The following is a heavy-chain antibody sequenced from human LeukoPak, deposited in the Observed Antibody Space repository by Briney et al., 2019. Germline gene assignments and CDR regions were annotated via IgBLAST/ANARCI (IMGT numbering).Heavy chain of an antibody. V-gene: IGHV4-4*07. CDR3: ARNPSDSSSWSFYNWFDP. Sequence: SETLSLTCTVSGGSISSYYWSWIRQPAGKGLEWIGRIYTSGSTNYNPSLKSRVTMSVDTSKNQFSLKLSSVTAADTAVYYCARNPSDSSSWSFYNWFDPWGQGTLVTVSS. CDR2: IYTSGST. J-gene: IGHJ5*02. D-gene: IGHD6-13*01. CDR1: GGSISSYY.